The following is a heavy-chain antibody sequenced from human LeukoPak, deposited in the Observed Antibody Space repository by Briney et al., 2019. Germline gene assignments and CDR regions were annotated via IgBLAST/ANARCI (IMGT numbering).Heavy chain of an antibody. CDR1: GGTFSSYA. V-gene: IGHV1-69*05. J-gene: IGHJ6*03. CDR3: ARTEGGDYGDGACYYYYMDV. D-gene: IGHD4-17*01. Sequence: ASVKVSCKASGGTFSSYAISWVRQAPGQGLEWMGGIIPIFGTANYAQKFQGRVTITTDESTSTAYMELSSLRSEDTAVYYCARTEGGDYGDGACYYYYMDVWGKGTTVTVSS. CDR2: IIPIFGTA.